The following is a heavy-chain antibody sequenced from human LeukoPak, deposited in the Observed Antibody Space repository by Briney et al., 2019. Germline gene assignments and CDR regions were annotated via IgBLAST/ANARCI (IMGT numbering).Heavy chain of an antibody. V-gene: IGHV3-30-3*01. J-gene: IGHJ4*02. CDR2: ISYDGSNK. CDR3: ASPDLGYYDSSGYLPHFDY. D-gene: IGHD3-22*01. CDR1: GFTFSSYA. Sequence: GGSLRLSCAASGFTFSSYAMHWVRQAPGKGLEWVAVISYDGSNKYYADSVKGRFTITRDNSKNTLYLQMNSLRAEDTAVYYCASPDLGYYDSSGYLPHFDYWGQGTLVTVSS.